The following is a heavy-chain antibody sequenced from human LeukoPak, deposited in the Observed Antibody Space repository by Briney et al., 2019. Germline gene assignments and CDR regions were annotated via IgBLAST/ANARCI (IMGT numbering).Heavy chain of an antibody. CDR1: GFTFSPYS. CDR2: ISGDSNNI. J-gene: IGHJ4*02. CDR3: AKAGGSYYPLLFDY. V-gene: IGHV3-48*04. D-gene: IGHD1-26*01. Sequence: GGSLRLSCAASGFTFSPYSMNWVRQTPGKGLEWIAYISGDSNNIYYADSVKGRFTISRDNAKNSVYLHMSSLRAEDTAMYYCAKAGGSYYPLLFDYWGQGTLVTVSS.